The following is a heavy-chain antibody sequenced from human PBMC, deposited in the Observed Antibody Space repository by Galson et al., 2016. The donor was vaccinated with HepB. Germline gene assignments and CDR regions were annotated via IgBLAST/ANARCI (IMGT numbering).Heavy chain of an antibody. CDR1: GASIKSGGHY. CDR2: IYYSGST. Sequence: TLSLTCTVSGASIKSGGHYWSWIRQLPGKGLEWIGYIYYSGSTSYNPSLESRLLMSVDKSKSQFTLKLSSVTAADTAVYYCAREVKMYSSSWFDYWGQGALVTVSS. V-gene: IGHV4-31*03. CDR3: AREVKMYSSSWFDY. D-gene: IGHD6-13*01. J-gene: IGHJ4*02.